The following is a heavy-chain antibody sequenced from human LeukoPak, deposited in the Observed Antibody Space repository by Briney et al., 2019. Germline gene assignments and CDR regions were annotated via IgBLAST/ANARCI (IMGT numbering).Heavy chain of an antibody. J-gene: IGHJ6*03. V-gene: IGHV1-18*01. CDR1: GYTFTSYG. CDR2: ISGYNGNT. D-gene: IGHD1-26*01. Sequence: GASVKVSCKASGYTFTSYGISWVRQAPGQGLEWMGWISGYNGNTNYAQNLQGRVTMTTDTSTSTVYMELRSLRSDDTAVYYCAFSSYYLQGSYYYMDVWGKGTTVTVSS. CDR3: AFSSYYLQGSYYYMDV.